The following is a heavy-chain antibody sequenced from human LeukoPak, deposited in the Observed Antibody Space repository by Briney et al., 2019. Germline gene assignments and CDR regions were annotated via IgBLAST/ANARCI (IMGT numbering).Heavy chain of an antibody. CDR1: GFTSISYA. V-gene: IGHV3-23*01. J-gene: IGHJ4*02. CDR3: ANTGSGFYSD. Sequence: GGSLRLSCAASGFTSISYAMTWVRQAPGKGLEWVSAITLSGGTTYYADSVKGRFTISKDTSKNTVYLQMNSLRAEDTAVYFCANTGSGFYSDWGQGTLVTVSS. D-gene: IGHD3-22*01. CDR2: ITLSGGTT.